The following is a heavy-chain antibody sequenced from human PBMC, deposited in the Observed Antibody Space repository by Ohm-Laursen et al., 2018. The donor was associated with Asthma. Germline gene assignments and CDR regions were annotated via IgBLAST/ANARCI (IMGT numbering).Heavy chain of an antibody. Sequence: PSETLSLTCTISGDSLTNGGLYWSWIRQHPGKGLEWLGYIFFRVNTDYNPSLKSRLTISADTSKNQFYLKLSSVTAADTAVYYCARGQGYSSGWYFDYWGQGTLVTVSS. CDR2: IFFRVNT. J-gene: IGHJ4*02. D-gene: IGHD6-19*01. CDR1: GDSLTNGGLY. CDR3: ARGQGYSSGWYFDY. V-gene: IGHV4-31*03.